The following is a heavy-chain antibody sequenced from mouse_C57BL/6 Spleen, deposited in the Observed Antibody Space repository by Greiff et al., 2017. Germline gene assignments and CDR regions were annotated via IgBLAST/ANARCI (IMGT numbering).Heavy chain of an antibody. CDR3: ARERERRYCDV. J-gene: IGHJ1*03. CDR1: GYTFTSYW. D-gene: IGHD1-2*01. CDR2: IDPSDSYT. Sequence: QVQLQQPGAELVMPGASVKLSCKASGYTFTSYWMHWVKQRPGQGLEWIGEIDPSDSYTNYNQKFKGKSTLTVDNSSSTAYMQLSSLTSEDSAVDYWARERERRYCDVWGTGTTVTVSS. V-gene: IGHV1-69*01.